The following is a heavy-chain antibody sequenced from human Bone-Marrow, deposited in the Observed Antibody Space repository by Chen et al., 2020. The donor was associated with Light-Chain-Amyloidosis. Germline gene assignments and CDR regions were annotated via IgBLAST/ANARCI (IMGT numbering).Heavy chain of an antibody. CDR3: ARVMVMTAMHWDAFDT. D-gene: IGHD2-21*02. CDR1: GFSVSREY. CDR2: LYSAGKT. V-gene: IGHV3-53*02. J-gene: IGHJ3*02. Sequence: EMELVETGGGFVQPGGSLRLSCVVSGFSVSREYMTWVRQAPGKGLEWVSVLYSAGKTYYTDSVRGQFTISRDDSKNTLYLQMNSLRAEDTAMYYCARVMVMTAMHWDAFDTWGQGTMVTVSS.